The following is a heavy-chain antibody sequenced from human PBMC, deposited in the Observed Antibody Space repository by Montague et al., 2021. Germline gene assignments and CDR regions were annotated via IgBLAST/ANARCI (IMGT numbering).Heavy chain of an antibody. V-gene: IGHV4-38-2*02. CDR2: VSHGGRT. CDR1: RSLINSDYY. J-gene: IGHJ6*03. Sequence: SHSLSLTCTASRSLINSDYYWGWIRQPPGKGLEWMGSVSHGGRTYYNPSLKSRVTISVDTSNNHFSLKLSSVTAADTAMYYCARERDRYYYMDIWGKGTTITVSS. CDR3: ARERDRYYYMDI.